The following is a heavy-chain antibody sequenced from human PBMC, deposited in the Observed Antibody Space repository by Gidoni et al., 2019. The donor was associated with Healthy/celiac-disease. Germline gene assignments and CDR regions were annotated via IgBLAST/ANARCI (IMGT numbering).Heavy chain of an antibody. D-gene: IGHD3-10*01. Sequence: EVQLVESGGGLVQPGGSLSLSCAASGFTFSSYSLNWLRQAPGKGLEWVSYISSSSSTIYYAESVKGRFTISRDNAKNSLYLQMNSLRDEDTAVYYCARDLVITMVQGPKYYYYGMDVWGQGTTVTVSS. CDR2: ISSSSSTI. V-gene: IGHV3-48*02. CDR1: GFTFSSYS. CDR3: ARDLVITMVQGPKYYYYGMDV. J-gene: IGHJ6*02.